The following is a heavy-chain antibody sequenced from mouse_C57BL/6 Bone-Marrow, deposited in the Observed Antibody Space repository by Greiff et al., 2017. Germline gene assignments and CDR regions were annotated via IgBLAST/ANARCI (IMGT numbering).Heavy chain of an antibody. Sequence: VKLQQSGTELVKPGASVKLSCKASGYTFTSYWMHWVKQRPGQGLEWIGNINPSNGGTNYNEKFKSKATLTVDKSTSTAYMQLSSLTSEDSAVYYCARENYSGGRRYFDVWGRGTTVTVSS. V-gene: IGHV1-53*01. CDR1: GYTFTSYW. CDR3: ARENYSGGRRYFDV. J-gene: IGHJ1*03. CDR2: INPSNGGT. D-gene: IGHD1-1*02.